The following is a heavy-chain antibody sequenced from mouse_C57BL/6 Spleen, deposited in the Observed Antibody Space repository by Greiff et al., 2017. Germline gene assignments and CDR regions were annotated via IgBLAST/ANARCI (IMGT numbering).Heavy chain of an antibody. CDR3: ARSLGDGYYSWFAY. CDR2: IDPNSGGT. Sequence: QVQLKQPGAELVKPGASVKLSCKASGYTFTSYWMHWVKQRPGRGLEWIGRIDPNSGGTKYNEKFKSKATLTVDKPSSTAYMQLSSLTSEDSAVYYCARSLGDGYYSWFAYWGQGTLVTVSA. V-gene: IGHV1-72*01. CDR1: GYTFTSYW. D-gene: IGHD2-3*01. J-gene: IGHJ3*01.